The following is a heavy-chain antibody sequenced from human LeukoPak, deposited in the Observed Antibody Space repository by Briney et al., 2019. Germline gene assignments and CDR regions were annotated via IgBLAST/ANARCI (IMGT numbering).Heavy chain of an antibody. J-gene: IGHJ4*02. D-gene: IGHD3-22*01. CDR3: ARGGSSAYYTRFDY. CDR2: INQDGSEK. CDR1: GFTLSSFW. V-gene: IGHV3-7*01. Sequence: PGGSLRLSCAASGFTLSSFWMSWVRQAPGKGLEWVANINQDGSEKTYVDSVKGRFTISRDNAKNSLYLQMNSLRAEDTAVYYCARGGSSAYYTRFDYWGQGTLVTVSS.